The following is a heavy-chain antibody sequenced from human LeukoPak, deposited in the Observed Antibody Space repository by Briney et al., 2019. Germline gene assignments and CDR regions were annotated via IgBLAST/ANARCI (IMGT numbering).Heavy chain of an antibody. D-gene: IGHD3-10*01. CDR1: GYTFTGYY. V-gene: IGHV1-2*02. J-gene: IGHJ5*02. CDR2: INPNSGGT. CDR3: ARRYLSQWFGELLNWFDP. Sequence: GASVKVSCKASGYTFTGYYMHWVRQAPGQGLEWMGWINPNSGGTNYAQKFQGRVTMTRDTSISTAYMELSRLRSDDTAVYYCARRYLSQWFGELLNWFDPWGQGTLVTVSS.